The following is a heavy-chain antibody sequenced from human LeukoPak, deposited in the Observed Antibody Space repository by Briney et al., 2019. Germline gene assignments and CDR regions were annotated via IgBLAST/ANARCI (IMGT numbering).Heavy chain of an antibody. V-gene: IGHV4-4*02. CDR1: GGSISSSNW. Sequence: SETLSLTCAVSGGSISSSNWWSWVRQPPGKGLEWIGEIYHSGSTNYNPSLKSRVTISVDKSKNQFSLKLSSVTAADTAVYYCARLHYYDSSERPRWGQGTLVTVPS. J-gene: IGHJ4*02. CDR2: IYHSGST. D-gene: IGHD3-22*01. CDR3: ARLHYYDSSERPR.